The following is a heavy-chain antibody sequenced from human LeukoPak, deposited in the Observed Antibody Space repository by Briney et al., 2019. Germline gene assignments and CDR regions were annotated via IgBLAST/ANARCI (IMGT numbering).Heavy chain of an antibody. D-gene: IGHD4-17*01. CDR1: GFTFSSYG. V-gene: IGHV3-30*18. CDR3: AKGHGDYADY. J-gene: IGHJ4*02. Sequence: PGRSLRLSCAASGFTFSSYGMHWVRQAPGKGLEWVAVISYDGSNKYYADSVKGRFTISRDNSKNTLYLQMNSLRAEDTAVYYCAKGHGDYADYWGQGTLVTVSS. CDR2: ISYDGSNK.